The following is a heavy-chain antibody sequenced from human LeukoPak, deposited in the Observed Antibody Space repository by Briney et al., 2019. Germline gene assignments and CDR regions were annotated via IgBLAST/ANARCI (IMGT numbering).Heavy chain of an antibody. CDR3: ARDPRIGYSDY. V-gene: IGHV4-59*01. D-gene: IGHD2-21*01. Sequence: PSETLSLTCTVSGGPISSYYWSWIRQPPGKGLEWIGYIYYSGSTNYNPSLKSRVTISVDTSKNQFSLKLSSVTAADTAVYYCARDPRIGYSDYWGQGTLVTVSS. CDR2: IYYSGST. CDR1: GGPISSYY. J-gene: IGHJ4*02.